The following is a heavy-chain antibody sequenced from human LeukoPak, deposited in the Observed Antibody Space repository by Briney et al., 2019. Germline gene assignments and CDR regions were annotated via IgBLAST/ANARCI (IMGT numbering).Heavy chain of an antibody. Sequence: GGSLRLSCAASGFTFSSYNMNWVRQPPRKGLEWVSYITRSSSTIYYADSVKGRFTISRDNAKNSLYLQMNSLRDEDTAVYYCAREYSSSSGSVSDYWGQGTLVTVSS. CDR2: ITRSSSTI. D-gene: IGHD6-6*01. J-gene: IGHJ4*02. V-gene: IGHV3-48*02. CDR3: AREYSSSSGSVSDY. CDR1: GFTFSSYN.